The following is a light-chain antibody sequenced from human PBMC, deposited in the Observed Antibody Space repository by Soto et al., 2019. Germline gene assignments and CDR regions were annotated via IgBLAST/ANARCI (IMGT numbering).Light chain of an antibody. J-gene: IGKJ1*01. V-gene: IGKV3-20*01. Sequence: ENVLTQSPGTLSLSPGERATLSCRASQSVSSRFFAWYQQKPGQAPRLLIYGTSNRATGIPDRFSGSGSGTDFPLTISRLEPEDFAVYYCQQYGSLPRTFGQGTKVEIK. CDR3: QQYGSLPRT. CDR2: GTS. CDR1: QSVSSRF.